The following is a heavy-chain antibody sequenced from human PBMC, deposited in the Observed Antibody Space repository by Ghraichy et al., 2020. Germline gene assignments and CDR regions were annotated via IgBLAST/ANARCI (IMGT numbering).Heavy chain of an antibody. CDR2: IYLTGTT. Sequence: SETLSLTCSVSGDSVSSSPYYWGWVRQPPGLGLEWITSIYLTGTTYYNPSLKGRATMSVDTSTNQFSLRLTSVTAADAAVYYCAGGRPPLRGSYPDACYIWGRGTMCSVSS. CDR1: GDSVSSSPYY. J-gene: IGHJ3*02. V-gene: IGHV4-39*07. CDR3: AGGRPPLRGSYPDACYI. D-gene: IGHD1-26*01.